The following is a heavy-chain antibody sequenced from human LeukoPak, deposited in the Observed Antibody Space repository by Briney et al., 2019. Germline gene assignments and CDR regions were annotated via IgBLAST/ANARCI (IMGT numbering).Heavy chain of an antibody. CDR3: ARTYGSGLTAGYYYGMDV. CDR1: GGSISRGGYY. D-gene: IGHD3-10*01. Sequence: TSETLSLTCTVSGGSISRGGYYWSWIRQHPGKGLEWIGYIYYSGSTYYNPSLKSRVTISVDTSKNQFSLKLSSVTAADTAVYYCARTYGSGLTAGYYYGMDVWGQGTTVTVSS. V-gene: IGHV4-31*03. CDR2: IYYSGST. J-gene: IGHJ6*02.